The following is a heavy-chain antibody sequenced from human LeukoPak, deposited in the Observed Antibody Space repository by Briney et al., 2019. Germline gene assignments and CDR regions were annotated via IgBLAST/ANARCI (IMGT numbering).Heavy chain of an antibody. V-gene: IGHV1-2*02. J-gene: IGHJ4*02. D-gene: IGHD4-17*01. CDR3: ARDQATVTTPYFDY. Sequence: GASVKVSCKTSGFTFTGYYIHWVRQAPGQGLEWMGWINLNSGGTSFAQTFQGRVTMTRDTSITTAYVELSRLGSDDTAVYYCARDQATVTTPYFDYWGQRTLVTVPS. CDR1: GFTFTGYY. CDR2: INLNSGGT.